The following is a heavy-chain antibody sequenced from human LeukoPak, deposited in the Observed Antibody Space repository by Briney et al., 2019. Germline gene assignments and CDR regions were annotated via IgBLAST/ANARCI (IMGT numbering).Heavy chain of an antibody. CDR1: GLIFSEHW. Sequence: GGSLRLSCAASGLIFSEHWMTWVRQAPGKGPEWVATIKQDGSETYYLDSVKGRFTISRDNSKNTLYLQMNSLRAEDTAVHYCAKDYSSGYSPDAFDIWGQGTMVTVSS. V-gene: IGHV3-7*03. CDR2: IKQDGSET. J-gene: IGHJ3*02. D-gene: IGHD3-22*01. CDR3: AKDYSSGYSPDAFDI.